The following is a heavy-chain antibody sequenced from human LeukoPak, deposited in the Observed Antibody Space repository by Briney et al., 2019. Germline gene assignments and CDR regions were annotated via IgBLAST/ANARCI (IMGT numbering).Heavy chain of an antibody. Sequence: PSETLSLTCTVSGYSISSGYYWGWIRQPPGKGLEWIGSIYHSGSIYYNPSLKSRVTISVDTSKNQFSLNLSSVTAADTAVYYCAGGSSSGYAFDIWGQGTRVTVSS. J-gene: IGHJ3*02. CDR3: AGGSSSGYAFDI. CDR2: IYHSGSI. D-gene: IGHD6-19*01. V-gene: IGHV4-38-2*02. CDR1: GYSISSGYY.